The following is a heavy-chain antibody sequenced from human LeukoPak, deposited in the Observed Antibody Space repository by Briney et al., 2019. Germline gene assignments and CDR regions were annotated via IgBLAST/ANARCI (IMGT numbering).Heavy chain of an antibody. V-gene: IGHV3-23*01. Sequence: GGSLRLSCAASGLTFSSYAMSWVRQAPGKGLEWVSSIGATGGTTYYADSVKGRFTISRDNSKNTLYLQMNSLRAEDTAVYHCAKGRTYFDYWGQGTLVTVSS. CDR3: AKGRTYFDY. CDR1: GLTFSSYA. J-gene: IGHJ4*02. CDR2: IGATGGTT.